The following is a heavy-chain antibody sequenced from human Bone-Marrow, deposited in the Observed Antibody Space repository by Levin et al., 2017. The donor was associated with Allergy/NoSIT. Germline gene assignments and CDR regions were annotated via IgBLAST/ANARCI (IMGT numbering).Heavy chain of an antibody. CDR2: INHSGST. Sequence: SETLSLTCAVYGGSFSGYYWSWIRQPPGKGLEWIGEINHSGSTNYNPSLKSRVTISVDTSKNQFSLKLSSVTAADTAVYYCARHPWQQSGGGFDPWGQGTLVTVSS. V-gene: IGHV4-34*01. CDR3: ARHPWQQSGGGFDP. CDR1: GGSFSGYY. D-gene: IGHD3-16*01. J-gene: IGHJ5*02.